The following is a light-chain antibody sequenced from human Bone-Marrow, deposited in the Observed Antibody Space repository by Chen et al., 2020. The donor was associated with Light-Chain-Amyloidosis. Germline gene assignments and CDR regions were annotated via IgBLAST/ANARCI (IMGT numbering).Light chain of an antibody. CDR1: SSDVGGYNY. CDR2: EVS. CDR3: SSFTSRSTRV. V-gene: IGLV2-14*01. Sequence: QSALTQPASVSGSPGQSITISCTGTSSDVGGYNYVSWYQHHPGEAPKLMIYEVSKRPSGVSNLFSGSKSGNTASLTISGLQAEDEADYYCSSFTSRSTRVCGGGTKLTVL. J-gene: IGLJ3*02.